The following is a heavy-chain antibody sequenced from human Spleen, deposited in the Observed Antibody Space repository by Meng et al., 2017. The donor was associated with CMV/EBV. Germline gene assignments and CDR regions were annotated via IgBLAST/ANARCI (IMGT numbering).Heavy chain of an antibody. Sequence: GESLKISCAASDFNLTSTYTNWVRQAPGKGLEWVSVIYSGGHRYYAGSVKGRFTISRDNSKNTLHLQMSSLRAEDTAMYYCVRAGTSSGAFDIWGQGTMVTVSS. CDR1: DFNLTSTY. CDR2: IYSGGHR. V-gene: IGHV3-53*01. J-gene: IGHJ3*02. D-gene: IGHD6-6*01. CDR3: VRAGTSSGAFDI.